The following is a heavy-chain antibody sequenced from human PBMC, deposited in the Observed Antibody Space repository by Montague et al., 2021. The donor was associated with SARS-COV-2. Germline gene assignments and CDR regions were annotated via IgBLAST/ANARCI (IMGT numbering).Heavy chain of an antibody. D-gene: IGHD3-16*01. V-gene: IGHV6-1*01. CDR3: ARGDGLGPYTGYAFDI. Sequence: CAISGDSVAEDRRSWGWNTPYPSRQLQWLCRAYYRSRRFDHYEVSMKGRISIKADTSKNQFSLQLDSVTPEDTAVYYCARGDGLGPYTGYAFDIWGQGTLVTVSS. CDR1: GDSVAEDRRS. CDR2: AYYRSRRFD. J-gene: IGHJ3*02.